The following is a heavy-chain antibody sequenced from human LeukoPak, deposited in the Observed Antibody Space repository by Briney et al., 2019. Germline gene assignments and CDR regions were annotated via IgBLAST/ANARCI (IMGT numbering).Heavy chain of an antibody. CDR2: INSDGTTT. D-gene: IGHD6-13*01. CDR3: AKDAAGPEY. V-gene: IGHV3-74*01. Sequence: PGGSLRLSCAASGFTFRNSWMHWVRQAPGNGLVWVSRINSDGTTTFYADSVKGRFTISRDNAKNTLYLQMNSLRAEDTAVYYCAKDAAGPEYWGQGTLVTVSS. CDR1: GFTFRNSW. J-gene: IGHJ4*02.